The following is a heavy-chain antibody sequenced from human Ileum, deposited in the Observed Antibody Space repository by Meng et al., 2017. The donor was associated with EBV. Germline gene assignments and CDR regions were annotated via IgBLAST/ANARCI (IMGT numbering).Heavy chain of an antibody. D-gene: IGHD3-16*01. J-gene: IGHJ4*02. CDR3: ARDAFQYASGIPAH. CDR1: GYSFSGSYW. Sequence: GQLQGSGPSLVRPSGTLSLTCTGSGYSFSGSYWWSWVRQSPEKGLEWIGEVYPSGTPYYNPSLKSRVTISLDKSRNQFSLNLIHVTAADAAVYYCARDAFQYASGIPAHWGQGTLVTVSS. V-gene: IGHV4-4*02. CDR2: VYPSGTP.